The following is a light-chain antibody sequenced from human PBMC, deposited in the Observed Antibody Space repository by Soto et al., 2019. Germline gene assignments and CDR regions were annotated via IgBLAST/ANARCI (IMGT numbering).Light chain of an antibody. J-gene: IGKJ1*01. CDR3: QQYDSSPWT. CDR1: ERLSSVY. V-gene: IGKV3-20*01. CDR2: RAS. Sequence: EIVLTQSPGTLSLSPGERATLSCRASERLSSVYLAWYQQRPGQPPRLLIYRASNRATGIPDRFSGSGSGTDFTLTISRLEPEDFAVYHCQQYDSSPWTFGQGTKVDIK.